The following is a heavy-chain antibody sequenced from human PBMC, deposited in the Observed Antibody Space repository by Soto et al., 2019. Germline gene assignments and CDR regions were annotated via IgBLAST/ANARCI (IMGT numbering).Heavy chain of an antibody. CDR3: ARRAFGSSRSFDI. CDR2: ISDSGGLT. CDR1: GFAFSSHP. J-gene: IGHJ3*02. Sequence: GGSLRLSCAASGFAFSSHPMSWVRQAPERWLEWVSGISDSGGLTYNADSVKGRFTISRDNSKNTLYLQMNSLRAEDTALYYCARRAFGSSRSFDIWGQGXMVTVSS. D-gene: IGHD6-6*01. V-gene: IGHV3-23*01.